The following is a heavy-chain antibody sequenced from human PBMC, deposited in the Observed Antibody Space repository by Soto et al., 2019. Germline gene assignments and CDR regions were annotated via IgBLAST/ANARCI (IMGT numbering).Heavy chain of an antibody. V-gene: IGHV3-30*18. Sequence: QVQVVESGGGVVQPWRSLRLSCAASGFTFRTYAMHWVRQAPGKGLELVAVISHDGSNTDYGDSVKGRFTISRDNSKSTLSLQMNSLRPEDTGVYYCAKDAGSTEYFFASWGQGTLVSVSS. CDR1: GFTFRTYA. CDR2: ISHDGSNT. J-gene: IGHJ4*02. CDR3: AKDAGSTEYFFAS.